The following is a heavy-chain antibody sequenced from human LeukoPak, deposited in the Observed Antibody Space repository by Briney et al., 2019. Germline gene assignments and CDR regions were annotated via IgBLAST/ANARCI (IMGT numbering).Heavy chain of an antibody. V-gene: IGHV2-5*02. CDR2: IYLDDDK. J-gene: IGHJ4*02. CDR3: ANGVIAVAGTFDS. CDR1: WFSLSTSGVG. D-gene: IGHD6-19*01. Sequence: KLSGPTLTNPTQTLTLTCTFSWFSLSTSGVGVGWIRQPSVKALEWLALIYLDDDKRYNSSLKSRLTITKDSSKTQVVLTMTNVDSVDRATNYCANGVIAVAGTFDSWGQGTLVTVSS.